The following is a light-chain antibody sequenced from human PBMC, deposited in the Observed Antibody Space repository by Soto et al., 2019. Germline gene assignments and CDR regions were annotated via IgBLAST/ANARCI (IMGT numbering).Light chain of an antibody. Sequence: DIPMTQSPSTLSASVGDRVTITCRASQSISSWLAWYQQKPGKAPKLLIYKASSLESGVPSRFSGSGSGTEFTLTISSLQPDDFATYSCQQYNNYPRTFGQGTKVEIK. CDR2: KAS. J-gene: IGKJ1*01. V-gene: IGKV1-5*03. CDR1: QSISSW. CDR3: QQYNNYPRT.